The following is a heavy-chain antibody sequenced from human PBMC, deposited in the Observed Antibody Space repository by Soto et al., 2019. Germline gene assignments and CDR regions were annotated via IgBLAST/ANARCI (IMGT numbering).Heavy chain of an antibody. CDR3: AREGHYDILTGYLPYYYYYGMDV. J-gene: IGHJ6*02. D-gene: IGHD3-9*01. V-gene: IGHV1-18*04. Sequence: SVKVSCKASGYTFTSYGISWVRQAPGQGLEWMGWISAYNGNTNYAQKLQGRVTMTTDTSTSTAYMELRSLRSDDTAVYYCAREGHYDILTGYLPYYYYYGMDVWGQGTTVTVSS. CDR2: ISAYNGNT. CDR1: GYTFTSYG.